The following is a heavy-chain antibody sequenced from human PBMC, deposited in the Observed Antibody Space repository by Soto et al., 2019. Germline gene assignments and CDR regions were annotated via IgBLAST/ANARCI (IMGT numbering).Heavy chain of an antibody. CDR1: GGTFSSYA. CDR2: IIPIFGTA. V-gene: IGHV1-69*01. Sequence: QVQLVQSGAEVKKPGSSVKVSCKASGGTFSSYAISWVRQAPGQGLEWMGGIIPIFGTANYAQKFQGRVTITADESTSTAYRELSSLRSEDTAVHYCARDPPGAMVTRMGAFDIWGQGTMVTVSS. D-gene: IGHD5-18*01. J-gene: IGHJ3*02. CDR3: ARDPPGAMVTRMGAFDI.